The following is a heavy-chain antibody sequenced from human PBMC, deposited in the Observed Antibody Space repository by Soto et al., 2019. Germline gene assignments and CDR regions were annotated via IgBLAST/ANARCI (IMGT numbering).Heavy chain of an antibody. J-gene: IGHJ6*02. Sequence: SVKVSCKASRVTFSKFIVTWVRQAPGLGLEWVGGIIPIFGTANYAQKFQGRVTITADESTSTSYMEVNNLRSEDTAVYYCAKVRYSSPMGYYYGMDVWGQGTTVTVSS. V-gene: IGHV1-69*13. D-gene: IGHD6-19*01. CDR1: RVTFSKFI. CDR3: AKVRYSSPMGYYYGMDV. CDR2: IIPIFGTA.